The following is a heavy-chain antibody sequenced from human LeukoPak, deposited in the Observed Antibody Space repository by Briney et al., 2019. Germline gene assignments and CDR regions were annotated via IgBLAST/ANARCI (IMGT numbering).Heavy chain of an antibody. Sequence: GGSLRLSCAASGFILSNSAMTWVRQAPGKGLEWVSSISSSSSYIYYADSVKGRFTISRDNAKNSLYLQMNSLRAEDTAVYYCARGPYYDILTGYYFDYWGQGTLVTVSS. V-gene: IGHV3-21*01. CDR1: GFILSNSA. J-gene: IGHJ4*02. CDR3: ARGPYYDILTGYYFDY. CDR2: ISSSSSYI. D-gene: IGHD3-9*01.